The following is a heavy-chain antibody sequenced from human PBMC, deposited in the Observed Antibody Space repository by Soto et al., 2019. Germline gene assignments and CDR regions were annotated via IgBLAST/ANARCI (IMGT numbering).Heavy chain of an antibody. CDR3: AREQRGTMVRGSYYYYGMDV. D-gene: IGHD3-10*01. Sequence: QVQLVQSGAEVKKPGSSVKVSCKASGGTFSSYTISWVRQSPGQGLEWMGRIIPILGIANYAQKFQGRVTITADKSTSTANMELSRLRSEDTAVYYCAREQRGTMVRGSYYYYGMDVWGQGTTVTVSS. CDR1: GGTFSSYT. J-gene: IGHJ6*02. CDR2: IIPILGIA. V-gene: IGHV1-69*08.